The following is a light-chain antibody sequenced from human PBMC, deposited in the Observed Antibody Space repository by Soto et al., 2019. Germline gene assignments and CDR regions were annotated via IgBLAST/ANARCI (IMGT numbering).Light chain of an antibody. CDR3: QQRRDWPRT. CDR1: QSISSY. CDR2: DAS. V-gene: IGKV3-11*01. Sequence: IVLTQSPATLSLSPGERATLSCRASQSISSYLAWYQHKLGQAPRLLFYDASIMTAGIPATFSGSGAGTDFTLTISSREPEDLAVYYCQQRRDWPRTFGRGTKLEIK. J-gene: IGKJ2*01.